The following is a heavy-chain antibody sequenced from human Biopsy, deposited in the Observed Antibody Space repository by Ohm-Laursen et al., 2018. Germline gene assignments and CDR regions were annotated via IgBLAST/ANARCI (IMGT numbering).Heavy chain of an antibody. Sequence: GTLSLTCFVFGRTFSDYRWTWIRQPPGKGLEWIGQINQSGSTNYNPSLKSRVTISADASKYEFSLRSTSVTAADTAVYLCGNEVHGRDYWGLGAQVTVS. CDR1: GRTFSDYR. CDR3: GNEVHGRDY. V-gene: IGHV4-34*08. D-gene: IGHD2-15*01. CDR2: INQSGST. J-gene: IGHJ4*02.